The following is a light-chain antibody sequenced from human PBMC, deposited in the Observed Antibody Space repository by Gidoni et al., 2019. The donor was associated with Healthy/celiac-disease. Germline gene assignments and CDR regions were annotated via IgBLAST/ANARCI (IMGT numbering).Light chain of an antibody. CDR1: QRVYSY. Sequence: EIVITQSPATLSVSPGETATPSCRASQRVYSYLALYQQKPGQAPRLIIYGASTRATGIPARFSGSGSGTEFTLTISSLQSEDFGIYYCQQYNNWPPWTFGQGTKVEIK. CDR2: GAS. CDR3: QQYNNWPPWT. V-gene: IGKV3-15*01. J-gene: IGKJ1*01.